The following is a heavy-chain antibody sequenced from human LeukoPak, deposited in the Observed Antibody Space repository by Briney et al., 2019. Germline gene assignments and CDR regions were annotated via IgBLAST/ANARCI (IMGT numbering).Heavy chain of an antibody. V-gene: IGHV3-23*01. CDR3: AKDNTRIAVAGTPVDV. Sequence: GGSLRLSCAASGFTFSSYAMSWVRQAPGKGLEWVSAISGNGGSTYYADSVKGRFTISRDNSKNTLYLQMNSLRAEDTAVYYCAKDNTRIAVAGTPVDVWGQGTTVTVSS. CDR2: ISGNGGST. J-gene: IGHJ6*02. CDR1: GFTFSSYA. D-gene: IGHD6-19*01.